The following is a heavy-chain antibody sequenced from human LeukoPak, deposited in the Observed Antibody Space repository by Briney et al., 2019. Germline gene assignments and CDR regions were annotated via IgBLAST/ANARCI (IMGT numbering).Heavy chain of an antibody. CDR1: GFTFDDCA. V-gene: IGHV3-9*01. Sequence: GRSLRLSCAASGFTFDDCAMHWVRQAPGKGLEWVSGISWNSGSIGYADSVKGRFTISRDNAKNSLYLQMNSLRAEDTALYYCAKGQQQLALSVDAFDIWGQGTMVTVSS. CDR3: AKGQQQLALSVDAFDI. D-gene: IGHD6-13*01. CDR2: ISWNSGSI. J-gene: IGHJ3*02.